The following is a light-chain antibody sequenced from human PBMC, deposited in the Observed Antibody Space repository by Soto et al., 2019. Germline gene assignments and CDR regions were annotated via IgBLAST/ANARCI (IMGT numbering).Light chain of an antibody. V-gene: IGLV1-51*01. CDR3: GTCDSSLSAVV. CDR1: SSSIGDNF. CDR2: DND. Sequence: QSVLTQSPSVCAAPGQKVTISCSGSSSSIGDNFVSWYQQLPGTAPKLLIYDNDKRPSGIPDRFSGSKSGTSATLGITGLQTGDEADYYCGTCDSSLSAVVFGGGTTLTV. J-gene: IGLJ2*01.